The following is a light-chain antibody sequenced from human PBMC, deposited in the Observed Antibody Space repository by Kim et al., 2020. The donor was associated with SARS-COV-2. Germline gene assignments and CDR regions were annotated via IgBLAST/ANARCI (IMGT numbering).Light chain of an antibody. CDR3: QVWDSSSDHRGV. J-gene: IGLJ1*01. Sequence: PGRQARMTGGGNNIGSKSVPWYHQKPGQAPVLVIYYDSDRPSGIPERFSGSNSGNTATLTISRVEAGDEADYYCQVWDSSSDHRGVFGTGTKVTVL. CDR1: NIGSKS. CDR2: YDS. V-gene: IGLV3-21*04.